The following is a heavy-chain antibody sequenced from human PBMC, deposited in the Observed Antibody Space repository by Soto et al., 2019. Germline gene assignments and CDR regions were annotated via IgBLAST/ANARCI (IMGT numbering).Heavy chain of an antibody. J-gene: IGHJ6*02. Sequence: QVQLVQSGAEVKKPGSSVKVSCKASGGTFSSYAISWVRQAPGQGLGWMGGIIPIFGTANYAQKFQGRVTITADESTSTAYMELSSLRSEDTAVYYCARDGRASGSKYYYYGMDVWGQGTTVTVSS. V-gene: IGHV1-69*12. CDR2: IIPIFGTA. CDR1: GGTFSSYA. D-gene: IGHD1-26*01. CDR3: ARDGRASGSKYYYYGMDV.